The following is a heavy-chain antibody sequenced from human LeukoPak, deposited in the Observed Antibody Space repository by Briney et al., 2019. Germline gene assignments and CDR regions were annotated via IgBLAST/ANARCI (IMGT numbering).Heavy chain of an antibody. J-gene: IGHJ3*02. CDR2: INAGNGNT. CDR3: ASDGARMVRPGSAFDI. D-gene: IGHD3-10*01. CDR1: GYTFTSYA. Sequence: ASVMVSCKASGYTFTSYAMHWVRQAPGQRLEWMGWINAGNGNTKYSQKFQGRVTITRDTSASTAYVELSSLRSEDTAVYYCASDGARMVRPGSAFDIWGQGTMVTVSS. V-gene: IGHV1-3*01.